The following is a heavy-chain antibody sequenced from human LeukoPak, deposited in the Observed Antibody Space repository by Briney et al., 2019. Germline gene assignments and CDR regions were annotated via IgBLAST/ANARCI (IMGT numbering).Heavy chain of an antibody. Sequence: ASVKVSCKASGYTLTSYGISWVRQAPGQGLEWMGWISAYNGNTNYAQKLQGRVTMTTDTSTSTAYMELRSLRSDDTAVYYCARGMGPPGYFDWQYYYYGMDVWGQGTTVTVSS. CDR3: ARGMGPPGYFDWQYYYYGMDV. CDR2: ISAYNGNT. V-gene: IGHV1-18*01. D-gene: IGHD3-9*01. CDR1: GYTLTSYG. J-gene: IGHJ6*02.